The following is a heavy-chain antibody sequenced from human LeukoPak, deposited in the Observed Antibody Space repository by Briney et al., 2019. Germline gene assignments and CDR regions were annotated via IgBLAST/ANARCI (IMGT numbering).Heavy chain of an antibody. CDR1: GFTFSSYW. J-gene: IGHJ6*03. V-gene: IGHV3-7*01. CDR3: ARVGGSYYGGYYYYMDV. D-gene: IGHD1-26*01. Sequence: GGSLKLSCAASGFTFSSYWMSWVRQAPGKGLEWVANIKQDGSEKYYVDSVKGRFTISRDNAKNSLYLQMNSLRAEDTAVYYCARVGGSYYGGYYYYMDVWGKGTTVTVSS. CDR2: IKQDGSEK.